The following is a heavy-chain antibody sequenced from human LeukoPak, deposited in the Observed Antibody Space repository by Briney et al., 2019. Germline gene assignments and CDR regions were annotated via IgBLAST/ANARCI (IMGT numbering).Heavy chain of an antibody. CDR2: ISAYNGNT. V-gene: IGHV1-18*01. J-gene: IGHJ4*02. CDR3: ARGTPYYYDSSGYNYFDY. CDR1: GYTFTSYG. D-gene: IGHD3-22*01. Sequence: ASVKVSCKASGYTFTSYGISWVRQAPGQGLEWMGWISAYNGNTNYAQKLQGRVTMTTETSTSTAYMELRSLRSDDTAVYYCARGTPYYYDSSGYNYFDYWGQGTLVTVSS.